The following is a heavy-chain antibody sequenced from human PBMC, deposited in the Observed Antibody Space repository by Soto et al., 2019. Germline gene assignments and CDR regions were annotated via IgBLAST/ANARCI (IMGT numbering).Heavy chain of an antibody. CDR2: INPSGGST. D-gene: IGHD6-19*01. CDR3: ARASGWPALDY. J-gene: IGHJ4*02. Sequence: ASVKVSCKASGYTFTSYYIHWLRQAPGQGFEWMGIINPSGGSTSYAQKFQGRVTMTRDTSTSTVYMELSSLRSEDTAVYFCARASGWPALDYWGQGTLVTVSS. V-gene: IGHV1-46*01. CDR1: GYTFTSYY.